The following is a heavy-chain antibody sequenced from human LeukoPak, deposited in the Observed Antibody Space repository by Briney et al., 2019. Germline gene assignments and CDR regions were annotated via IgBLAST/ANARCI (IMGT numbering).Heavy chain of an antibody. Sequence: NPSESLSLTCTVSGDSISGGYWGWIRQPPGKGLEWIGYISYTGSTNYNPSLKTRVTISLDTSKNQFSLHMNSVTAADTAVYYCARRTFALRDYTIVDYFDYWGQGTLVTVSS. CDR1: GDSISGGY. CDR2: ISYTGST. CDR3: ARRTFALRDYTIVDYFDY. J-gene: IGHJ4*02. V-gene: IGHV4-59*08. D-gene: IGHD4/OR15-4a*01.